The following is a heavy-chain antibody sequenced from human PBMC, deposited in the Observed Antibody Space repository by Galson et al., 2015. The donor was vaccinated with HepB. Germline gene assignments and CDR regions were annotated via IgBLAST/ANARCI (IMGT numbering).Heavy chain of an antibody. J-gene: IGHJ4*02. Sequence: SLRLSCAASGFTFSSYSMNWVRQAPGKGLEWVSYISSSSSTIYYADSVKGRFTISRDNAKNSLYLQMNSLRDEDTAVYYCARDLTVGYCSSTRCYSRDYWGQGTLVTVSS. CDR2: ISSSSSTI. D-gene: IGHD2-2*02. V-gene: IGHV3-48*02. CDR3: ARDLTVGYCSSTRCYSRDY. CDR1: GFTFSSYS.